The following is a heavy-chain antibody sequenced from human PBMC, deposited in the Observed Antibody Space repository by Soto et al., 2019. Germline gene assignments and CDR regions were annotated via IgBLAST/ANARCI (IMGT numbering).Heavy chain of an antibody. Sequence: SVKDSCKASGYTFTSYALHWVRQAPGQRLEWMGWINAGNGNTKYSQRIQGKVTITTDTSASTAYTDLTSLSSADIAVYYCAMKPYYIWGRPYYYYMDVWGKGTTVTVSS. D-gene: IGHD3-16*01. CDR3: AMKPYYIWGRPYYYYMDV. CDR1: GYTFTSYA. J-gene: IGHJ6*03. CDR2: INAGNGNT. V-gene: IGHV1-3*01.